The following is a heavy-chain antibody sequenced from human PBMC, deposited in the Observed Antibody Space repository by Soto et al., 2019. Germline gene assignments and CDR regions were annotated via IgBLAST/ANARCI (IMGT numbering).Heavy chain of an antibody. V-gene: IGHV3-30-3*01. CDR1: GFTFSSYA. J-gene: IGHJ4*02. Sequence: ESGGGVVQPGRSLRLSCAASGFTFSSYAMHWVRQAPGKGLEWVAVISYDGSNKYYADSVKGRFTISRDNSKNTLYLQMNSLRAEDTAVYYCASTLRGYWGQGTLVTVSS. CDR2: ISYDGSNK. CDR3: ASTLRGY.